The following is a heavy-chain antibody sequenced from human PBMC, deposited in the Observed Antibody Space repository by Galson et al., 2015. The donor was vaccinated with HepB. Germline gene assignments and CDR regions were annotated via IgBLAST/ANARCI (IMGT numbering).Heavy chain of an antibody. CDR2: ISYDGSNK. Sequence: SLRLSCAASGFTFSSYAMHWVRQAPGKGLEWVAVISYDGSNKYYADSVKGRFTISRDNSKNTLYLQMNSLRAEDTAVYYCARDSSRGDQAPYYMDVWGKGTTVTVSS. D-gene: IGHD6-6*01. CDR3: ARDSSRGDQAPYYMDV. V-gene: IGHV3-30-3*01. J-gene: IGHJ6*03. CDR1: GFTFSSYA.